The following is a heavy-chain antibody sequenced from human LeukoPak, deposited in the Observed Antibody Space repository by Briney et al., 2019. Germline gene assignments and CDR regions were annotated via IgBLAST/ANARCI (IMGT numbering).Heavy chain of an antibody. CDR2: INPNSGGT. CDR3: ARGVTTSPYWYFDL. J-gene: IGHJ2*01. Sequence: ASVKVSCKASGYTFTGYYMHWVRQAPGQGLEWMGWINPNSGGTNYAQKFQGRVTMTRDTSIGTAYMELSRLRSDDTAVYYCARGVTTSPYWYFDLWGRGTLVTVSS. CDR1: GYTFTGYY. D-gene: IGHD4-17*01. V-gene: IGHV1-2*02.